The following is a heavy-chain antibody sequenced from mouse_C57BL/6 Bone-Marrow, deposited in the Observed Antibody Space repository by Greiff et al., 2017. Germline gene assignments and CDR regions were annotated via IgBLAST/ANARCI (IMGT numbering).Heavy chain of an antibody. D-gene: IGHD1-2*01. Sequence: EVQLQQSGAELVRPGASVKLSCTASGFNIKDYYMHWVKQRPEQGLEWIGRIDPEDGDTEYAPKFQGKATMTADTSSNTAYLQLSSLTSEDTAVYYCTTCYYGPRYFDYWGQGTTLTVSS. V-gene: IGHV14-1*01. J-gene: IGHJ2*01. CDR2: IDPEDGDT. CDR1: GFNIKDYY. CDR3: TTCYYGPRYFDY.